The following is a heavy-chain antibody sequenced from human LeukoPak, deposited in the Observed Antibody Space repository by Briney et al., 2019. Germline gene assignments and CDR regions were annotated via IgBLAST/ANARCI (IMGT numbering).Heavy chain of an antibody. V-gene: IGHV1-69*13. CDR2: IIPIFGTA. CDR3: ARDGYQLLQGDYYYGMDV. Sequence: SVKVSCKASGGTFSSYAISWVRQAPGQGLEWMGGIIPIFGTANYAQKFQGRVAITADESTSTAYMELSSLRSEDTAVYYCARDGYQLLQGDYYYGMDVWGKGTTVTVSS. CDR1: GGTFSSYA. J-gene: IGHJ6*04. D-gene: IGHD2-2*01.